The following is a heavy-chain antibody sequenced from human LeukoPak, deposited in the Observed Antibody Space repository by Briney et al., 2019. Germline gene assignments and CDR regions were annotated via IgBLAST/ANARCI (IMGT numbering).Heavy chain of an antibody. CDR3: ARLEDIVVVPAAISYYYYGMDV. D-gene: IGHD2-2*01. CDR1: GYTFTSYG. CDR2: ISAYNGNT. J-gene: IGHJ6*02. V-gene: IGHV1-18*01. Sequence: GASVKVSCKASGYTFTSYGISWVRQAPGQGLEWMGWISAYNGNTNYAQKLQGRVTMTTDTSTSTAYMEPRSLRSDDTAVYYCARLEDIVVVPAAISYYYYGMDVWGQGTTVTVSS.